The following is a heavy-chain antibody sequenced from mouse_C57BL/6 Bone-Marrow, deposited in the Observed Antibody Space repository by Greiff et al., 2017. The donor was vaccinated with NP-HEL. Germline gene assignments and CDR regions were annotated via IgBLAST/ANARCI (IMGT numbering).Heavy chain of an antibody. CDR1: GYTFTSYW. D-gene: IGHD1-1*01. CDR2: IYPGSGST. Sequence: QVQLQQPGAELVKPGASVKMSCKASGYTFTSYWITWVKQRPGQGLEWIGDIYPGSGSTNYNEKFKSKATLTVDTSSSTAYMQLSSLTSEDSAVYYCAREYRGREVYWCFDVWGTGTTVTVSS. J-gene: IGHJ1*03. V-gene: IGHV1-55*01. CDR3: AREYRGREVYWCFDV.